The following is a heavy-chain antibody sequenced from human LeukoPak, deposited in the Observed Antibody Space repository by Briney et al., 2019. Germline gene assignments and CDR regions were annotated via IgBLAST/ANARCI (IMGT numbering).Heavy chain of an antibody. CDR1: GFTFNSYA. Sequence: PGGSLRLSCAASGFTFNSYAMSWVRQAPGKGLEWVSAISGTGGSTYYADSVKGRFTISRDKSMSTLYLQMNSLRAEDTAVYYCTTLYGGSLDYWGQGTLVTVSS. J-gene: IGHJ4*02. CDR2: ISGTGGST. CDR3: TTLYGGSLDY. V-gene: IGHV3-23*01. D-gene: IGHD5-12*01.